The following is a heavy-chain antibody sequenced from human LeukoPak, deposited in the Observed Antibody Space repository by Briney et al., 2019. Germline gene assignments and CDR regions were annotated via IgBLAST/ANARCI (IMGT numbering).Heavy chain of an antibody. CDR1: GFTFSSYA. Sequence: GGSLRLSCAASGFTFSSYAMHWVRQAPGKGLEWVAVISYDGSNKYYADSVKGRFAISRDNSKNTLYLQMNSLRAEDTAVYYCARAGTPNYYDSSGYYTYWGQGTLVTVSS. CDR3: ARAGTPNYYDSSGYYTY. D-gene: IGHD3-22*01. V-gene: IGHV3-30*09. J-gene: IGHJ4*02. CDR2: ISYDGSNK.